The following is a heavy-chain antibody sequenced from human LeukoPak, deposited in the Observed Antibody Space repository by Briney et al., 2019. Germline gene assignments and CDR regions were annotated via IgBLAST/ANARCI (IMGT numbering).Heavy chain of an antibody. D-gene: IGHD1-26*01. CDR2: INQDGSEQ. CDR3: ARVGGSEDYYDY. V-gene: IGHV3-7*01. CDR1: GFTFSSYW. Sequence: GGSLRLSCAASGFTFSSYWMSWARQAPGKGLEWVANINQDGSEQYYADSVKGRFTISRDNAKNSLYLQMNSLRAEDTDVYYCARVGGSEDYYDYWGQGTLVTVSS. J-gene: IGHJ4*02.